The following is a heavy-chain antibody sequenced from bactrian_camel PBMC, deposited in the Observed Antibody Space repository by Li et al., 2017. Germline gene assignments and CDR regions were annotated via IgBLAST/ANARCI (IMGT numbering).Heavy chain of an antibody. CDR3: AASIRTWDLRPSEYNY. CDR1: VNMSRAC. V-gene: IGHV3S53*01. Sequence: HVQLVESGGGSVQAGGSLRLSCVTSVNMSRACMGWLRQAPGKVREGVAAIDSDGSTSYADSVKGRFTISKDNAKNTVYLEMNAVEPEDSGMYYCAASIRTWDLRPSEYNYWGQGTQVTVS. D-gene: IGHD3*01. J-gene: IGHJ4*01. CDR2: IDSDGST.